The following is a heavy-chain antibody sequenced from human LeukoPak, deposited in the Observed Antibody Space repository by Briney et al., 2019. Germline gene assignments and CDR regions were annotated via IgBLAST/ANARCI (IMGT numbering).Heavy chain of an antibody. V-gene: IGHV1-2*02. CDR1: GYTFTGSY. CDR2: INPHSGGT. Sequence: GASVKVSCKASGYTFTGSYMHWVRQAPGQGLEWMGWINPHSGGTNYSQKFQGRVTMTRDTSISTAYMELDSLRSDDAAVYYCAREGTTGGSSGWYDYWGQGILVTVSS. D-gene: IGHD6-19*01. J-gene: IGHJ4*02. CDR3: AREGTTGGSSGWYDY.